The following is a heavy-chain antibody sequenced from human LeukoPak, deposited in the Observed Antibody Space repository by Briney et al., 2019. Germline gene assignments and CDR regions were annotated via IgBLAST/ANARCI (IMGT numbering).Heavy chain of an antibody. CDR1: GGSVSSGSYF. CDR3: ARGIIRGADTPYYYGMDV. V-gene: IGHV4-61*01. D-gene: IGHD3-10*01. J-gene: IGHJ6*02. CDR2: IYYSGST. Sequence: PSETLSLTCTVSGGSVSSGSYFWSWIRQPPGKGLEWIGYIYYSGSTNYNPSLKSRVTISVDTSKNQFSLKLSSVTAAGTAVYWCARGIIRGADTPYYYGMDVWGRGTTVTVSS.